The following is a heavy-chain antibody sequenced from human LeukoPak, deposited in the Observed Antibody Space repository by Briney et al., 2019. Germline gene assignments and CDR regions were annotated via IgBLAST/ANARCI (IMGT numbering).Heavy chain of an antibody. CDR3: TRDRQYYYDSSGYSPSGFDY. Sequence: GGSLRLSCTASGFTFGDYAMSWFRQAPGKGLEWVGFIRSKAYGGTTEYAASVKGRFTISSDDSKSIAYLQMNSLKTEDTAVYYCTRDRQYYYDSSGYSPSGFDYWGQGTLVTVSS. V-gene: IGHV3-49*03. CDR2: IRSKAYGGTT. CDR1: GFTFGDYA. J-gene: IGHJ4*02. D-gene: IGHD3-22*01.